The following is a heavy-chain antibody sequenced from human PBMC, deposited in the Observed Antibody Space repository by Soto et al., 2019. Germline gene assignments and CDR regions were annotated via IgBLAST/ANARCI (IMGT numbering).Heavy chain of an antibody. CDR3: ARDYYDSSDYTTNWFDP. V-gene: IGHV4-39*01. Sequence: PSQTLPLPCTVSGGFISHRRYYWAWLRQPQGKGLEWIGSIYHTGNTYYNPSLRSRVTISVDTSKNQFSLKLTSVTAADTAVYYCARDYYDSSDYTTNWFDPWGQGTLVTVS. CDR2: IYHTGNT. CDR1: GGFISHRRYY. D-gene: IGHD3-22*01. J-gene: IGHJ5*02.